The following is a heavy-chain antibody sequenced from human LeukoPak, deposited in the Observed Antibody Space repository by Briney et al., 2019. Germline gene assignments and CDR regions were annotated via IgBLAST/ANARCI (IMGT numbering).Heavy chain of an antibody. CDR1: GFTFSSYW. Sequence: QSGGSLRLSCATSGFTFSSYWMHWVRQAPGKGLMWVSDIANDGRSTTYADSVKGRFSISRDNAKNAVYLQMDSLRAEDTAVYFCARRYEGALGYWGLGTLVTVSS. CDR2: IANDGRST. D-gene: IGHD1-1*01. V-gene: IGHV3-74*03. CDR3: ARRYEGALGY. J-gene: IGHJ4*02.